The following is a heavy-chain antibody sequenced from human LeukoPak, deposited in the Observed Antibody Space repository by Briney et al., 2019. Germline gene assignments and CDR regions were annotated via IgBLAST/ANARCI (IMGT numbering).Heavy chain of an antibody. CDR2: IYYSGST. Sequence: SETLSPTCTVSGGSISSYYWSWIRQPPGKGLEWIGYIYYSGSTNYNPSLKSRVTISVDTSKNQFSLKLSSVTAADTAVFYCATYRSSWSSFDYWGQGTLVTVSS. J-gene: IGHJ4*02. D-gene: IGHD6-13*01. V-gene: IGHV4-59*01. CDR1: GGSISSYY. CDR3: ATYRSSWSSFDY.